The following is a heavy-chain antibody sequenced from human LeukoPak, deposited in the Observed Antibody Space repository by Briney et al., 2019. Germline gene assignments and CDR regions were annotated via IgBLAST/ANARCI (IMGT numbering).Heavy chain of an antibody. J-gene: IGHJ4*02. CDR3: ARDFIGDGYNAFDY. CDR2: IYSGGST. D-gene: IGHD5-24*01. Sequence: GGSLRLSCAASGFTVSSNYMSWVRQAPGKGLEWVSVIYSGGSTYYADSVKGRFTISRDNPKNTLYLQMNSLRAEDTAVYYCARDFIGDGYNAFDYWGQGTLVTVSS. V-gene: IGHV3-66*02. CDR1: GFTVSSNY.